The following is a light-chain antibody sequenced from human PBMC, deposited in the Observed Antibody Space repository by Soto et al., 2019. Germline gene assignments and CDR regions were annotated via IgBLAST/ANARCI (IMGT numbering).Light chain of an antibody. Sequence: QSALTQPPSASGSPGQSVTISCTGTISDVGGYNYVSWYQQHPGKAPKLMIYEVSKRPSGVPDRFSGSKSGNTASLTVSGLQAEDEADYYSSSYAGSNNFVFGTGTKVTVL. V-gene: IGLV2-8*01. CDR2: EVS. CDR1: ISDVGGYNY. CDR3: SSYAGSNNFV. J-gene: IGLJ1*01.